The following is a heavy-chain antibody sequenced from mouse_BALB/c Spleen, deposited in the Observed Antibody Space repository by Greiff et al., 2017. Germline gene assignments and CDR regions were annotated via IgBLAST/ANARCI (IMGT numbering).Heavy chain of an antibody. J-gene: IGHJ4*01. CDR3: ARGARWGAMDY. V-gene: IGHV1-63*02. CDR1: GYTFTNYW. Sequence: VQLQESGAELVRPGTSVKISCKASGYTFTNYWLGWVKQRPGHGLEWIGDIYPGGGYTYYNEKFKGKATLTADTSSSTAYMQLSSLTSEDSAVYFCARGARWGAMDYWGQGTSVTVSS. CDR2: IYPGGGYT. D-gene: IGHD4-1*01.